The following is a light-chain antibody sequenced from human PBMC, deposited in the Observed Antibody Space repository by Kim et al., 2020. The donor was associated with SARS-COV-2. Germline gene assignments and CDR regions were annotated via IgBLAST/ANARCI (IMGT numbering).Light chain of an antibody. J-gene: IGKJ2*01. CDR1: QSITRW. CDR2: GAS. CDR3: QQYYSHSYT. V-gene: IGKV1-5*01. Sequence: ATVGDKVTIRCRAGQSITRWLALYQQTPGKAPKLLIYGASSLKSGVPSRFSGSGSGTEFTLTISSLQPDDFATYYCQQYYSHSYTFGQGTKLEIK.